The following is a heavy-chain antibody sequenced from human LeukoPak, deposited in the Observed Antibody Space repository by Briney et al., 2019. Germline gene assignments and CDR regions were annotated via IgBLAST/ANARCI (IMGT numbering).Heavy chain of an antibody. CDR1: RFTFSSYS. Sequence: GGSLRLSCAASRFTFSSYSMNWVRQAPGKGLEWVSSISSSGSYIYYADSVKGLFTIYRENAKNSLYLQMNSLRAEDTAVYYCAELGITMIGGVWGKGTTVTISS. V-gene: IGHV3-21*01. CDR3: AELGITMIGGV. D-gene: IGHD3-10*02. J-gene: IGHJ6*04. CDR2: ISSSGSYI.